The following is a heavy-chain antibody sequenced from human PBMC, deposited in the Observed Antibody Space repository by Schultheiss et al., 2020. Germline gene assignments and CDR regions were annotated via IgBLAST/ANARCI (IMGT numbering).Heavy chain of an antibody. CDR3: ARINAAYDFWSGYSYYFDY. Sequence: SGPTLVKPTQTLTLTCTFSGFSLSTSGVGVGWIRQPPRKALEWLALIYWNDDIRYSPFLKSRLTITKDTSKNQVVLTMTNMDPVDTATYYCARINAAYDFWSGYSYYFDYWGQGTLVTVSS. J-gene: IGHJ4*02. D-gene: IGHD3-3*01. CDR2: IYWNDDI. V-gene: IGHV2-5*01. CDR1: GFSLSTSGVG.